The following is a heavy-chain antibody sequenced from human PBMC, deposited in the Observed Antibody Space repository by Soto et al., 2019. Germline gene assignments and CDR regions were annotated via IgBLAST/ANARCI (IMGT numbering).Heavy chain of an antibody. CDR1: GFTFSSYS. V-gene: IGHV3-48*01. Sequence: EVQLVESGGGLVQPGGSLRLSCAASGFTFSSYSMNWVRQAPGKGLEWVSYISSSSSTIYYADAVKGRFTISSDNAQNSLYLQMNSLRAEDTAVYSCAREGGELNWFDPWGQGTLVNVSS. D-gene: IGHD3-10*01. J-gene: IGHJ5*02. CDR2: ISSSSSTI. CDR3: AREGGELNWFDP.